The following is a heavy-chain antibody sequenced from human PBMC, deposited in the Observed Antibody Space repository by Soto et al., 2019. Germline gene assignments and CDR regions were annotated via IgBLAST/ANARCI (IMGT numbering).Heavy chain of an antibody. V-gene: IGHV4-4*02. CDR1: GGSISSSNW. CDR2: IYHSGST. D-gene: IGHD2-2*02. J-gene: IGHJ6*02. CDR3: ARGHQIVVVPAAIWDYYYGMDV. Sequence: SETLSLTCAVSGGSISSSNWWSWVRQPPGKGLEWIGEIYHSGSTNYNPSLKSRVTISVDKSKNQFSLKLSSVTAADTAVYYCARGHQIVVVPAAIWDYYYGMDVWGQGTTVTVSS.